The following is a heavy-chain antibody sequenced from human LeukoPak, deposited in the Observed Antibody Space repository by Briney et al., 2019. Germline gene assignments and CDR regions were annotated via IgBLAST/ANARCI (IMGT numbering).Heavy chain of an antibody. CDR2: IHHSGAT. CDR3: ARHPPRPTWDFDY. Sequence: LETLSPTCTVSGYSIGSGYYWDWIRQTPGKGLEWVGSIHHSGATYYNPSLKSRVTISMDSPRDQFSLTLSSATAADTALYFCARHPPRPTWDFDYWGQGTLVIVSS. CDR1: GYSIGSGYY. V-gene: IGHV4-38-2*02. D-gene: IGHD1-26*01. J-gene: IGHJ4*02.